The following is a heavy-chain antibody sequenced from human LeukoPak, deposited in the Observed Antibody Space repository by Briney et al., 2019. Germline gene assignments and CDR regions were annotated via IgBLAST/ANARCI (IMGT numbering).Heavy chain of an antibody. CDR3: VSPRGFSYGYFDY. V-gene: IGHV4-39*01. Sequence: PSETLSLTCTVSGGSIRSSSAYWSWTRQPPGKGLEWIGSIYYSKKTYYNPSLKSRVTISADTSKNQSSLTLGSVGATDTAVYYCVSPRGFSYGYFDYWGQGTLVTVSS. D-gene: IGHD5-18*01. J-gene: IGHJ4*02. CDR1: GGSIRSSSAY. CDR2: IYYSKKT.